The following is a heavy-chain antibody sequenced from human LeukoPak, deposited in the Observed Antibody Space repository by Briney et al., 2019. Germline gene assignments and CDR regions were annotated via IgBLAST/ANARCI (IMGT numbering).Heavy chain of an antibody. Sequence: GGSLRLSCAASGFTVSSNYMSWVRQAPGKGLEWVSVIYSGGSTYYADSVKGRFTISRDNAKNSLYLQMNSLRAEDTAVYYCARDPYSSSWYDYWGQGTLVTVSS. D-gene: IGHD6-13*01. CDR3: ARDPYSSSWYDY. CDR1: GFTVSSNY. V-gene: IGHV3-66*01. CDR2: IYSGGST. J-gene: IGHJ4*02.